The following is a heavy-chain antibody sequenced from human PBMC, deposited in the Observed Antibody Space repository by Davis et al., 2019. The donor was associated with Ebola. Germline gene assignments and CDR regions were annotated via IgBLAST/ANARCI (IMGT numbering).Heavy chain of an antibody. CDR2: ISSNGAST. V-gene: IGHV3-64D*08. D-gene: IGHD2-2*02. J-gene: IGHJ4*02. Sequence: PGGSLRLSCSVSGFTFSNYDMHWVRQAPGKGLEYVSGISSNGASTNYVDSVKGRITISRDSSKNTVHLQVSSLSAEDTAVYYCVRAAAYCDSTSCYTSYYFDYWGQGTLVTVSS. CDR1: GFTFSNYD. CDR3: VRAAAYCDSTSCYTSYYFDY.